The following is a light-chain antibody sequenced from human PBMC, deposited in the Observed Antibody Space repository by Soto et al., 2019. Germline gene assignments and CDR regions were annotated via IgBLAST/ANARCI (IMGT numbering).Light chain of an antibody. Sequence: DIHITQSPSSLSASVGDRVTITCRASQDINKNLIWYQQKPGKAPKLLIYDASDLDTGVPSRFSGSGSGTGFTFTISSLQPEEFATYYCQQYESLPLTFGQGTRLEIK. CDR1: QDINKN. V-gene: IGKV1-33*01. CDR2: DAS. J-gene: IGKJ5*01. CDR3: QQYESLPLT.